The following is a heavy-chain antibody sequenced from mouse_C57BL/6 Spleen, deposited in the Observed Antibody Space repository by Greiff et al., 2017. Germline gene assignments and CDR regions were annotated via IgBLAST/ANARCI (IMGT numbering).Heavy chain of an antibody. CDR2: ISDGGSYT. V-gene: IGHV5-4*03. CDR1: GFTFSSYP. Sequence: EVKLMESGGGLVKPGGSLKLSCAASGFTFSSYPMSWVRQTPEKRLEWVATISDGGSYTYYPDNVKGRFTISRDNAKNNLYLQMSHLKSEDTAMYYCARGPWYFDVWGTGTTVTVSS. J-gene: IGHJ1*03. CDR3: ARGPWYFDV.